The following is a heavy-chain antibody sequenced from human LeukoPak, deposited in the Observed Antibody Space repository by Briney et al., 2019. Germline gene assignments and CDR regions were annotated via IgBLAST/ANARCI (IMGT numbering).Heavy chain of an antibody. J-gene: IGHJ4*02. CDR2: ISHSGST. CDR1: GDSINTRPYW. CDR3: ARAPPWALDY. D-gene: IGHD7-27*01. V-gene: IGHV4-4*02. Sequence: SETLSLTCTVSGDSINTRPYWWTWVRQPPGKGLEWIGEISHSGSTKYNPSLRSRVTISTDESTNQVSLTFSSVTAADTAVYFCARAPPWALDYWGPGNLATVSS.